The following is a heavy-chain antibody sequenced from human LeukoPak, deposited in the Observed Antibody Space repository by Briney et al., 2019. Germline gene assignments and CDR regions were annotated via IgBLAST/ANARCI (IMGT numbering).Heavy chain of an antibody. CDR2: TYYRSKWYN. CDR1: GDSVSSNSAS. J-gene: IGHJ4*02. V-gene: IGHV6-1*01. D-gene: IGHD6-6*01. Sequence: PSQTLSLTCAISGDSVSSNSASWNWIRQSPSSGLEWLGRTYYRSKWYNDYAVSVKSRITINPDTSKNQFSLQLKSVTPEDTAVYYCARISSSSGLFDYWGQGTLVTVSS. CDR3: ARISSSSGLFDY.